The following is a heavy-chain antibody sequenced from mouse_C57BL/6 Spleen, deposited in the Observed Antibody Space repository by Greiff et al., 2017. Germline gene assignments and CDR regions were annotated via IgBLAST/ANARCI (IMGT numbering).Heavy chain of an antibody. V-gene: IGHV1-15*01. CDR3: TIYGNYASY. J-gene: IGHJ3*01. Sequence: QVQLKESGAELVRPGASVTLSCKASGYTFTDYEMHWVKQTPVHGLEWIGAIDPETGGTAYNQKFKGKAILTADKSSSTAYMELRSLTSEDSAVYYCTIYGNYASYWGQGTLVTVSA. CDR1: GYTFTDYE. D-gene: IGHD2-1*01. CDR2: IDPETGGT.